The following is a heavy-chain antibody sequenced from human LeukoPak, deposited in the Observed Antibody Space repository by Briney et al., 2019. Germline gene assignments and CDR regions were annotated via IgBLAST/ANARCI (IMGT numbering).Heavy chain of an antibody. Sequence: GESLRLSCAASGFTFSSYGMHWVRQAPGKGLEWVPVISYDRSNKYYADSVKGRFTISRDNTKNTLYLQMNSLRAEDTAVYYCAKGGGTRPLDVWGQGTTVTVSS. V-gene: IGHV3-30*18. CDR1: GFTFSSYG. CDR2: ISYDRSNK. D-gene: IGHD6-6*01. J-gene: IGHJ6*02. CDR3: AKGGGTRPLDV.